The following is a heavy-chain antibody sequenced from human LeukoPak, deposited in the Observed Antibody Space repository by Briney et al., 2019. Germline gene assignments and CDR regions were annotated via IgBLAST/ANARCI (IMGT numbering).Heavy chain of an antibody. J-gene: IGHJ4*02. V-gene: IGHV3-7*01. CDR2: IKIEGTEK. Sequence: PGGSLRLSCAASGFAFGTYWMTWVRQAPGKGLEWVANIKIEGTEKRYADSVKGRFTISRDNAKNSLYLQMSSLRAEDTAVYYCARRVVGGTDYFDYWGQGTLVTVSS. CDR3: ARRVVGGTDYFDY. CDR1: GFAFGTYW. D-gene: IGHD1-26*01.